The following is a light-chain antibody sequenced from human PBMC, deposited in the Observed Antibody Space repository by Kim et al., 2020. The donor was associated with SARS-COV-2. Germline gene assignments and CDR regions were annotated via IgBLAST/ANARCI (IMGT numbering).Light chain of an antibody. V-gene: IGLV4-69*01. CDR3: QTWGTGPEWV. J-gene: IGLJ3*02. CDR1: SGHSSYA. CDR2: LNSDGSH. Sequence: VKLTCTRSSGHSSYAIAWHQQQPEKGPRYLMKLNSDGSHSKGDGIPDRFSGSSSGAERYLTISSLQSEDEADYYCQTWGTGPEWVFGGGTQLTVL.